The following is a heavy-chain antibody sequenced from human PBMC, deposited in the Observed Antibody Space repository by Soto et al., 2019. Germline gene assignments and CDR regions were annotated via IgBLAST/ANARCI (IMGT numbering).Heavy chain of an antibody. CDR2: IYYSGGT. J-gene: IGHJ6*03. V-gene: IGHV4-61*08. CDR1: DVSVTSGDYY. Sequence: SETLSLTCTVSDVSVTSGDYYWSWIRQPPGKGLQWIASIYYSGGTYYNPSLKSRVTIFVDTSKNQFALKLSSVTAADTAVYYCARGRYYMDVWGKGTTVTVSS. CDR3: ARGRYYMDV.